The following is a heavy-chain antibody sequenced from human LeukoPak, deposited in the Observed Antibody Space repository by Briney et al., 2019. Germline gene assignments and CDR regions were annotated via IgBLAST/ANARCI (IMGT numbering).Heavy chain of an antibody. D-gene: IGHD6-13*01. CDR2: IYTSGST. J-gene: IGHJ4*02. Sequence: SQTLSLTCTVSGGSISSGSYYWSWIRQPAGKGLEWIGRIYTSGSTNYNPSLKSRVTISVDTSKNQFSLKLSSVTAADTAVYYCARASGIAAAPFDYWGQGTLVTVSS. CDR3: ARASGIAAAPFDY. V-gene: IGHV4-61*02. CDR1: GGSISSGSYY.